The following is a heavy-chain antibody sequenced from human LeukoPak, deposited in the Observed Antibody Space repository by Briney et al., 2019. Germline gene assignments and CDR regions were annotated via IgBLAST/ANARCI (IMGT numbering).Heavy chain of an antibody. CDR2: INPNSGGT. D-gene: IGHD3-10*01. V-gene: IGHV1-2*02. CDR3: ARVLWFGEQSFDY. Sequence: ASVKVSCKASGYTFTGYYMHWVRQAPGQGLEWMGWINPNSGGTNYAQKFQGRVTMTRDTSISTAYMERSRLRSDDTAVYYCARVLWFGEQSFDYWGQGTLVTVSS. CDR1: GYTFTGYY. J-gene: IGHJ4*02.